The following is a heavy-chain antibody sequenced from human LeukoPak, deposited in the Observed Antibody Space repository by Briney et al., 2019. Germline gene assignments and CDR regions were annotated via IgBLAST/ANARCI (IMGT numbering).Heavy chain of an antibody. CDR1: GGSVSSGSYY. CDR3: ARGPGGRYGYYYGMDV. J-gene: IGHJ6*04. D-gene: IGHD3-10*01. CDR2: IYYSGST. Sequence: SETLSLTCTVSGGSVSSGSYYWSWIRQPPGKGLEWIGYIYYSGSTNYNPSLKSRVTISVDTSKNQFSLKLSSVTAADTAVYYWARGPGGRYGYYYGMDVWGKGTTVTVSS. V-gene: IGHV4-61*01.